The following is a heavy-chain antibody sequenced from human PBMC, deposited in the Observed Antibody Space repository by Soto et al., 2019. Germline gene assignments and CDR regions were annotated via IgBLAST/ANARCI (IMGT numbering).Heavy chain of an antibody. CDR1: GFTFSSYE. D-gene: IGHD3-10*01. J-gene: IGHJ4*02. CDR3: ARFRRIQLLWFGELSPYFDY. V-gene: IGHV3-48*03. Sequence: GGSLRLSCAASGFTFSSYEMNWVRQAPGKGLEWVSYISSSGSTIYYADSVKGRFTISRDNAKNSLYLQMNSLRAEDTAVYYCARFRRIQLLWFGELSPYFDYWGQGTLVTVSS. CDR2: ISSSGSTI.